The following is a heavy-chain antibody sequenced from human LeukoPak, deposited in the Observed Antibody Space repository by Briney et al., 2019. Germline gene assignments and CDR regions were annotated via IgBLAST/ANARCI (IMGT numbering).Heavy chain of an antibody. V-gene: IGHV3-30*04. CDR3: ARDQTLYYDSSGYFGR. Sequence: GGSLRLSCAVSGFISSDFSMSWVRQAPGKGLEWVAVISYDGSNKYYADSVKGRFTISRDNSKNTLYLQMNSLRAEDTAVYYCARDQTLYYDSSGYFGRWGQGTLVTVSS. CDR1: GFISSDFS. D-gene: IGHD3-22*01. CDR2: ISYDGSNK. J-gene: IGHJ4*02.